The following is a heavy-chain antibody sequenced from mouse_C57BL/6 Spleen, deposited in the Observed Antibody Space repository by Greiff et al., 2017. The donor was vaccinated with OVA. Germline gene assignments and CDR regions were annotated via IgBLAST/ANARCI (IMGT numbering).Heavy chain of an antibody. CDR3: ARDRTVVAPYFDY. CDR2: IDPNSGGT. J-gene: IGHJ2*01. CDR1: GYTFTSYW. Sequence: VQLQQPGAELVKPGASVKLSCKASGYTFTSYWMHWVKQRPGRGLEWIGRIDPNSGGTKYNEKFKSKATLTVDKPSTTAYMQLSSLTSEDSAVYYCARDRTVVAPYFDYWGQGTTLTVSS. V-gene: IGHV1-72*01. D-gene: IGHD1-1*01.